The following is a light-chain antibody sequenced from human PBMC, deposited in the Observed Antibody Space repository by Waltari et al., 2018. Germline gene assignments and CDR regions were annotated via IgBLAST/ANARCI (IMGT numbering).Light chain of an antibody. CDR1: KSIRRF. Sequence: CRASKSIRRFLAWYQHNPGQAPRLLSYCASTRTTGIPDRFSGRGAGTDFSLTISGLEPEDSAVYYCQHHIRLPATFGQGTKVEIK. CDR2: CAS. V-gene: IGKV3D-11*02. CDR3: QHHIRLPAT. J-gene: IGKJ1*01.